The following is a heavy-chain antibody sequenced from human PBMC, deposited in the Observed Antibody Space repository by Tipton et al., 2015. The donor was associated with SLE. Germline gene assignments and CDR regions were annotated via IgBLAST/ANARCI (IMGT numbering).Heavy chain of an antibody. CDR1: GASISSHY. D-gene: IGHD6-13*01. V-gene: IGHV4-4*08. CDR3: ARRRGSSNWYSRYGLDV. Sequence: TLSLTCTVSGASISSHYWSWIRQPPGKGLEWIGYIYISGSTKYNPSLKSRVTISVDTSKNQFFLKLNSVIASDTAVYYCARRRGSSNWYSRYGLDVWGQGTTVTVSS. J-gene: IGHJ6*02. CDR2: IYISGST.